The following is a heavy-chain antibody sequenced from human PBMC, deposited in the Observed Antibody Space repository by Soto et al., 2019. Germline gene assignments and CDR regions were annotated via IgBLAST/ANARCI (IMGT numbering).Heavy chain of an antibody. CDR1: GFTFDDYA. D-gene: IGHD4-17*01. CDR2: ISWNSDNT. J-gene: IGHJ4*02. Sequence: EVHLVESGGGVAQPGGSLRLSCATSGFTFDDYAMHWVRQAPGKGLEWVSGISWNSDNTGYADSVKGRFTISRDNAKRSLFLQMNSLRSEDTAFYFCARTTWGYGEPLDSWCQGTLVTVSS. CDR3: ARTTWGYGEPLDS. V-gene: IGHV3-9*01.